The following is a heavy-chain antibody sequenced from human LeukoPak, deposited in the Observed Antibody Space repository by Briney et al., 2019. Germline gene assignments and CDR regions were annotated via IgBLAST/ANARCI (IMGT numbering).Heavy chain of an antibody. D-gene: IGHD6-13*01. CDR2: IYTSGST. Sequence: SQTLSLTCTVSGGSISSGSYYWSWIRQPAGKGLEWIGRIYTSGSTNYNPSLKSRVTISVDTSKNQFSLKLSSVTAADMAVYYCARDPGAAADYYYYYYMDVWGKGTTVTVSS. CDR3: ARDPGAAADYYYYYYMDV. V-gene: IGHV4-61*02. CDR1: GGSISSGSYY. J-gene: IGHJ6*03.